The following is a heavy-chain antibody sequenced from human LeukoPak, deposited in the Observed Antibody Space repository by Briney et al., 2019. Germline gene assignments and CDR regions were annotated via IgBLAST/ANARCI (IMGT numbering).Heavy chain of an antibody. CDR1: GGSISSSNYY. CDR2: IYYNGIT. J-gene: IGHJ3*02. V-gene: IGHV4-39*01. CDR3: ARLNVDTAMVYDAFDI. Sequence: PSETLSLTCTVSGGSISSSNYYWGWIRQPPGKGLEWIGSIYYNGITYYNPSLKSRVAISVDTSKSQFSLKLSSVTAADTAVYYCARLNVDTAMVYDAFDIWGQGTMVTVSS. D-gene: IGHD5-18*01.